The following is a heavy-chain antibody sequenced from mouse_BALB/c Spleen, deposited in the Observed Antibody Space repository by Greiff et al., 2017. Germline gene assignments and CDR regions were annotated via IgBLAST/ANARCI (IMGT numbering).Heavy chain of an antibody. Sequence: EVKVVESGGGLVQPGGSRKLSCAASGFTFSSFGMHWVRQAPEKGLEWVAYISSGSSTIYYADTVKGRFTISRDNPKNTLFLQMTSLRSEDTAMYYCARDGKVRRRGAMDYWGQGTSVTVSS. CDR2: ISSGSSTI. D-gene: IGHD2-14*01. J-gene: IGHJ4*01. CDR3: ARDGKVRRRGAMDY. CDR1: GFTFSSFG. V-gene: IGHV5-17*02.